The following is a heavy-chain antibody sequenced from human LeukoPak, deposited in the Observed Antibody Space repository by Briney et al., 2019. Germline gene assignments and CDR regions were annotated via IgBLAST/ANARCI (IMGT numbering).Heavy chain of an antibody. J-gene: IGHJ4*02. CDR2: IYYSGST. CDR1: GGSISSGGYY. Sequence: SQTLSLTCTVSGGSISSGGYYWSWIRQHPGKGLEWIGYIYYSGSTYYNPSLKSRVTISVDTSKNQFSLKLSSVTAADTAVYYCARVPNDPPPYYFDYWGQGTLVTVSS. CDR3: ARVPNDPPPYYFDY. V-gene: IGHV4-31*03.